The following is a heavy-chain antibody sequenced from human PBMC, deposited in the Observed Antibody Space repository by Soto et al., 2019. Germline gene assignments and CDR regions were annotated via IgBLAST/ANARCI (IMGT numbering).Heavy chain of an antibody. CDR2: IDPSDSYT. CDR3: ARDNTTIRFLESGFDP. V-gene: IGHV5-10-1*01. CDR1: GYSFTSYW. J-gene: IGHJ5*02. D-gene: IGHD3-3*01. Sequence: PGEFLKISCKGSGYSFTSYWISWVRQMPGKGLEWMGRIDPSDSYTNYSPSFQGHVTISADKSISTAYLQWSSLKASDTAMYYCARDNTTIRFLESGFDPWGQGTLVTVSS.